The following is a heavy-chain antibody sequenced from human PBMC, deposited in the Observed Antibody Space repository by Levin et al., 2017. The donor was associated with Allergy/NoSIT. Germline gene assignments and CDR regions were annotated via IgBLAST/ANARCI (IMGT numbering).Heavy chain of an antibody. CDR1: GGSISSYY. CDR2: IYSSGNT. J-gene: IGHJ6*04. V-gene: IGHV4-59*01. CDR3: ARDSGTGYSSMWYDV. D-gene: IGHD6-13*01. Sequence: KTSETLSLTCNVSGGSISSYYWNWIRQPPGKGLEWIGSIYSSGNTYYYPSLKSRFTISLDTSKNQFSLKLRSVTAADTAVYYCARDSGTGYSSMWYDVWGKGTTVTVSS.